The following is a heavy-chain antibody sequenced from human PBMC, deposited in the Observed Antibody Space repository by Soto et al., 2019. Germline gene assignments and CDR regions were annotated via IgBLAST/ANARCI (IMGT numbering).Heavy chain of an antibody. CDR3: ARDGPLGIAARPTNWFDP. J-gene: IGHJ5*02. CDR2: IIPIFGTA. D-gene: IGHD6-6*01. V-gene: IGHV1-69*13. Sequence: SVKVSCKASGGTFSSYAISWVRQAPGQGLEWMGGIIPIFGTANYAQKFQGRVTITADESTSTAYMELSSPRSEDTAVYYCARDGPLGIAARPTNWFDPWGQGTLVTVSS. CDR1: GGTFSSYA.